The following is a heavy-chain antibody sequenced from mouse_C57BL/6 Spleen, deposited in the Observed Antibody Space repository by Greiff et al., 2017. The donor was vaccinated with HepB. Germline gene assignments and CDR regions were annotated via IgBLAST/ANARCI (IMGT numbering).Heavy chain of an antibody. CDR2: ISSGGDYI. V-gene: IGHV5-9-1*02. D-gene: IGHD4-1*01. J-gene: IGHJ4*01. CDR3: TRGVTGTGAMDY. Sequence: EVHLVESGEGLVKPGGSLKLSCAASGFTFSSYAMSWVRQTPEKRLEWVAYISSGGDYIYYADTVKGRFTISSDNARNTLYLQMSSLKSEDTAMYYCTRGVTGTGAMDYWGQGTSVTVSS. CDR1: GFTFSSYA.